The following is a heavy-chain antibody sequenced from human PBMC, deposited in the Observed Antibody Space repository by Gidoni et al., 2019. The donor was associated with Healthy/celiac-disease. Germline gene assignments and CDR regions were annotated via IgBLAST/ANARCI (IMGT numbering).Heavy chain of an antibody. V-gene: IGHV2-26*01. J-gene: IGHJ5*02. CDR1: GFSLSNARMG. Sequence: QVTLKESGPVLVKPTEPLTLTCTVSGFSLSNARMGVSWIRQPPGKALGWLAHILSNAETSYSTSLKSRLTTSKDTSKSQVVLTMTNMDPVDTATYYCARIIVSSGRLARWFDPWGQGTLVTVSS. CDR2: ILSNAET. CDR3: ARIIVSSGRLARWFDP. D-gene: IGHD6-19*01.